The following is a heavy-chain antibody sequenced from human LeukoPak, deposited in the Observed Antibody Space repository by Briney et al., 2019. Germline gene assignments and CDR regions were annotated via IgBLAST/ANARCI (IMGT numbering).Heavy chain of an antibody. J-gene: IGHJ5*02. V-gene: IGHV3-53*01. CDR1: GFTVSSNY. D-gene: IGHD6-19*01. CDR2: IYSGGST. Sequence: PGGSLRLSCAASGFTVSSNYMSWVRQAPGKGLEWVSVIYSGGSTYYADSVKGRFTISRDNAKNTLYLQMNSLRAEDTAVYYCARELAVGGTWFDPWGQGTLVTVSS. CDR3: ARELAVGGTWFDP.